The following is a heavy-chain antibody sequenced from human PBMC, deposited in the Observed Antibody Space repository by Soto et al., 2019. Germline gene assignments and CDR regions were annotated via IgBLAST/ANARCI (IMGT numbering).Heavy chain of an antibody. D-gene: IGHD2-15*01. CDR2: IQSGGPT. CDR3: ARDDVLCDGGRCYGVPVDV. J-gene: IGHJ6*04. V-gene: IGHV3-66*01. CDR1: GFTVSSKY. Sequence: EVHLVESGGGLVQPGGSLRLSCAASGFTVSSKYMSWVHQAPGKGLEWVSLIQSGGPTYYADSVKGRFTISRDTSENTLHLQMDSLRVEDTAVYYCARDDVLCDGGRCYGVPVDVWGKGTTVTVSS.